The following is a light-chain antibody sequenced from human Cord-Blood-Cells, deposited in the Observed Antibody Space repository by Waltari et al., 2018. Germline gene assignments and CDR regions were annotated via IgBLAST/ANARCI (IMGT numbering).Light chain of an antibody. J-gene: IGLJ2*01. Sequence: QSVLTQPPSASGPPGPRVTIPCSGSSSNIGSNYVYWYQQLPGTAPKLLIYRNNQRPSGVPDRFSGSKSGTSASLAISGLRSEDEADYYCAAWDDSLSGVVFGGGTKLTVL. CDR3: AAWDDSLSGVV. CDR1: SSNIGSNY. V-gene: IGLV1-47*01. CDR2: RNN.